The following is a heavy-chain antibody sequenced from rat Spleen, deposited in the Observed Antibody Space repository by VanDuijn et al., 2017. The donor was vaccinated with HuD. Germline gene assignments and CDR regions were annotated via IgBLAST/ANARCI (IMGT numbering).Heavy chain of an antibody. V-gene: IGHV5-20*01. CDR3: ARDMSRTIAAKSYWYFDF. Sequence: EVQLVESGGGLVQPGRSMKLSCTDSGFTFSDYGMAWVLQAPTKGLEWVASISYDGGSTYYRDSVKGRFTISRDNAKITLYLQMESLRSEDTATYYCARDMSRTIAAKSYWYFDFWGPGTMVTVSS. D-gene: IGHD1-2*01. J-gene: IGHJ1*01. CDR2: ISYDGGST. CDR1: GFTFSDYG.